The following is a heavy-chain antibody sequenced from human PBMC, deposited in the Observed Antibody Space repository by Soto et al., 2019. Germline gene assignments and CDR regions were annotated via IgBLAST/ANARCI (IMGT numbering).Heavy chain of an antibody. J-gene: IGHJ3*02. CDR2: TYYRSKWNN. D-gene: IGHD5-18*01. CDR3: VRQEGYGFDI. CDR1: GNSVPSKSVA. Sequence: SQTLSLTCAIYGNSVPSKSVAWNWIRQSPSRGLEWLGRTYYRSKWNNNYAVSVKRRITINPDTSKKQISLQLNPVTPEDTAVYYCVRQEGYGFDIWGQAPMGTGSS. V-gene: IGHV6-1*01.